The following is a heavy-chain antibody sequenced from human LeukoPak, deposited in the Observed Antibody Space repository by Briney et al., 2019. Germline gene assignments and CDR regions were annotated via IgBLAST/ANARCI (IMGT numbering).Heavy chain of an antibody. V-gene: IGHV3-23*01. J-gene: IGHJ4*02. D-gene: IGHD3-10*01. CDR3: AKDVYYYGSGSQTRVFDY. Sequence: GGSLRLSCAASVFTFSSYAMSWVRQAPGKGLEWGSAISGSGGSTYYADSVKGRFTISRDNSKNTLYLQMNSLRAEDTAVYYCAKDVYYYGSGSQTRVFDYWGQGTLVTVSS. CDR2: ISGSGGST. CDR1: VFTFSSYA.